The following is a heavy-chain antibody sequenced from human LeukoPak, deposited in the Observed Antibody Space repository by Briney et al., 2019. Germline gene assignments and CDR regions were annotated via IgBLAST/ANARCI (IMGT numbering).Heavy chain of an antibody. V-gene: IGHV3-23*01. CDR1: GFTFRSYG. J-gene: IGHJ4*02. CDR2: ISGSGGST. D-gene: IGHD6-19*01. CDR3: AKARDSSAWRTSYYFDY. Sequence: PGGSLRLSCAASGFTFRSYGMSWVRQAPGKGLEWVSAISGSGGSTYYADSVKGRFTISRDNSKNTLYLQMNSLRAEDTAVYYCAKARDSSAWRTSYYFDYWGQGTLVTVSS.